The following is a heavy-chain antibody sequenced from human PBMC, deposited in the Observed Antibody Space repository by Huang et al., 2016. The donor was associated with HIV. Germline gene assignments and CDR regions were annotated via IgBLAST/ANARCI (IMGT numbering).Heavy chain of an antibody. V-gene: IGHV4-34*01. CDR2: INHSGST. CDR3: ARGPDYYDSSGREAFDI. D-gene: IGHD3-22*01. J-gene: IGHJ3*02. CDR1: GGSFSGYY. Sequence: QVQLQQWGAGLLKPSETLSLTCAVYGGSFSGYYWGWIRQPPGKGLEWSGEINHSGSTNDNPSIKSLVTRSVDTSKTQFSLKLNSVTAADTAVYYCARGPDYYDSSGREAFDIWGQGTMVTVSS.